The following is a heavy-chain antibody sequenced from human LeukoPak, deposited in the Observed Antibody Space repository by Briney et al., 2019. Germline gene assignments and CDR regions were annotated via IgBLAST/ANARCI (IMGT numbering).Heavy chain of an antibody. CDR2: ISYSGST. CDR3: ASQTKGGWLQPFDY. J-gene: IGHJ4*02. V-gene: IGHV4-59*08. D-gene: IGHD5-24*01. CDR1: GDSISSYY. Sequence: SGTLSLTCTVSGDSISSYYWSWIRQPPGKGLEWVAYISYSGSTNYNPSLKSRVTISVDMSKKQSSLKLNSVTAADTAVYYCASQTKGGWLQPFDYWGQGTLVTVSS.